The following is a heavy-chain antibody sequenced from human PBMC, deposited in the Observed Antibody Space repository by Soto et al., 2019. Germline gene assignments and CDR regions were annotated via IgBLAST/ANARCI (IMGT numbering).Heavy chain of an antibody. CDR3: ARASYYYDGSGYHGY. D-gene: IGHD3-22*01. V-gene: IGHV3-21*01. Sequence: GGSLRLSCAASGFTFSSYGMHWIRQAPGKGLEWVSSISSSSSYIYYADSVKGRFTISRDNAKNSLYLQMNSLRAEDTAVYYCARASYYYDGSGYHGYWGQGTLVTVSS. CDR1: GFTFSSYG. J-gene: IGHJ4*02. CDR2: ISSSSSYI.